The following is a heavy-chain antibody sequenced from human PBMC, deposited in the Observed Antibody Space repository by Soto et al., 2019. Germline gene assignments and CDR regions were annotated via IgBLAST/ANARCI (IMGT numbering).Heavy chain of an antibody. Sequence: QVQLVQSGAELRKPGASVKASCKTSGYNFVAYYLHWVRQAPGQGLEWMAVFNPGGGGGTHYAQQFQGRPMVTSDTSTSTVLMELRSLTSEDSAVYFCVRVDDFGSGSYPFWGQGTLVTVSS. CDR2: FNPGGGGGT. J-gene: IGHJ4*02. D-gene: IGHD3-10*01. CDR3: VRVDDFGSGSYPF. CDR1: GYNFVAYY. V-gene: IGHV1-46*01.